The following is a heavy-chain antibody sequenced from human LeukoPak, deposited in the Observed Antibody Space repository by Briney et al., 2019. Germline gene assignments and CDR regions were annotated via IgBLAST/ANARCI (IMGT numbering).Heavy chain of an antibody. D-gene: IGHD6-13*01. CDR1: GGSISSGGYY. CDR3: ARDSTAAGGEYYFDY. Sequence: SETLSLTCTVSGGSISSGGYYWSWIRQHPGKGLEWIGYIYYSGSTYYNPSLKGRVTISVDTSKNQFSLKLSSVTAADTAVYYCARDSTAAGGEYYFDYWGQGTLVTVSS. V-gene: IGHV4-31*03. J-gene: IGHJ4*02. CDR2: IYYSGST.